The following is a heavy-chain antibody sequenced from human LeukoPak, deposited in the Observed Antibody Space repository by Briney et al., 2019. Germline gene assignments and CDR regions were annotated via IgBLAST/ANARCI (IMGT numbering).Heavy chain of an antibody. Sequence: GGSLRLSCAASAFTFRSYGMHWVRQAPGKGLEWVAFIRYHGSDKYYADSVKDRFTISRDNSKNTLYLQMNSLRAEDTAVYYCAKSDILTGYRPSSFDYWGQGTLVTVSS. D-gene: IGHD3-9*01. V-gene: IGHV3-30*02. CDR2: IRYHGSDK. CDR1: AFTFRSYG. CDR3: AKSDILTGYRPSSFDY. J-gene: IGHJ4*02.